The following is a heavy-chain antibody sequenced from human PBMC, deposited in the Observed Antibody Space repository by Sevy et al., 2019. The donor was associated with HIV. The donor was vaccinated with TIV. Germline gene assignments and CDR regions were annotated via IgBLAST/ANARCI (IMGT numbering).Heavy chain of an antibody. D-gene: IGHD4-4*01. Sequence: GGSLRLSCAASGFTFDDYTMHWVRQAPGKGLEWVSLISWDGGSTYYADSVKVRFTISRDNSKNSLYLQMNSLGTEDTALYYCAKDRRAGYSNYVYYGMDVWGQGTTVTVSS. V-gene: IGHV3-43*01. CDR2: ISWDGGST. J-gene: IGHJ6*02. CDR3: AKDRRAGYSNYVYYGMDV. CDR1: GFTFDDYT.